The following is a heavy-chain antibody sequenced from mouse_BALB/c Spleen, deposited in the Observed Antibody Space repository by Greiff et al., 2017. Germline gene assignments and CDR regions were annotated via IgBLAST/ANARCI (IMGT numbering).Heavy chain of an antibody. J-gene: IGHJ3*01. Sequence: EVKLQESGGGLVQPGGSMKLSCVASGFTFSSYWMSWVRQSPEKGLEWVAEIRLKSDNYATHYAESVKGKFTISRDDSKSRLYLQMNSLRAEDTGFYYCTGNYPFAYWGHGTLVTVSA. CDR1: GFTFSSYW. V-gene: IGHV6-6*02. CDR3: TGNYPFAY. CDR2: IRLKSDNYAT. D-gene: IGHD1-1*01.